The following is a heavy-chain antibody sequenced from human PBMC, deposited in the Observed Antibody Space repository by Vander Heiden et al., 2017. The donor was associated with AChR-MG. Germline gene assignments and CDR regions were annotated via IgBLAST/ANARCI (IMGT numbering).Heavy chain of an antibody. V-gene: IGHV1-69*01. CDR2: IIPICGTA. CDR3: ARDSCSSTSCYYYYYYMDV. J-gene: IGHJ6*03. Sequence: QVQLVQSGAEVTKPGSSVKVSCKASGGTFSSYAISWVRQAPGQGLEWMGGIIPICGTANYAQKFQGRVTITADESTSTAYMELSSLRSEDTAVYYCARDSCSSTSCYYYYYYMDVWGKGTTVTVSS. D-gene: IGHD2-2*01. CDR1: GGTFSSYA.